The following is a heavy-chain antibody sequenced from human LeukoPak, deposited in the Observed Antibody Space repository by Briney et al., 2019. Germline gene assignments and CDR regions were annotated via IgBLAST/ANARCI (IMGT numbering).Heavy chain of an antibody. J-gene: IGHJ4*02. D-gene: IGHD5-12*01. Sequence: SETLSPTCAVYGGSFSGYYWSWIRQPPGKGLEWIGEINHSGSTNYNPSLKSRVTISVDTSKNQFSLKLSSVTAADTAVYYCARGLGIVATTEYYFDYSGQGTLVTVSS. V-gene: IGHV4-34*01. CDR1: GGSFSGYY. CDR3: ARGLGIVATTEYYFDY. CDR2: INHSGST.